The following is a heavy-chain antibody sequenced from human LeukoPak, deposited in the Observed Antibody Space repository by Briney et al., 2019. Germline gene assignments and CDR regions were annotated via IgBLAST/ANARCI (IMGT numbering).Heavy chain of an antibody. CDR1: GGSISSGDYY. Sequence: SETLSLTCTVSGGSISSGDYYWSWIRQPPGKGLEWIRYIYYSGSTYYNPSLKSRVTISVDTSKNQFSLKLSSVTAADTAVYYCASPTIFGVVIDYWGQGTLVTVSS. V-gene: IGHV4-30-4*08. CDR2: IYYSGST. D-gene: IGHD3-3*01. CDR3: ASPTIFGVVIDY. J-gene: IGHJ4*02.